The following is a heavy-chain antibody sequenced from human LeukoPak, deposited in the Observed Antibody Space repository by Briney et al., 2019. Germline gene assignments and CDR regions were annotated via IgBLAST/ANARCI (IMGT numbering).Heavy chain of an antibody. J-gene: IGHJ4*02. CDR3: ARPDDSSGYYRN. V-gene: IGHV1-69*04. Sequence: SVKVSCKASGGTFSSYAISWVRQAPGQGLEWMGRIIPILGIANYAQKFQGRVTITADKSTSTAYMEPSSLRSEDTAVYYCARPDDSSGYYRNWGQGTLVTVSS. CDR2: IIPILGIA. D-gene: IGHD3-22*01. CDR1: GGTFSSYA.